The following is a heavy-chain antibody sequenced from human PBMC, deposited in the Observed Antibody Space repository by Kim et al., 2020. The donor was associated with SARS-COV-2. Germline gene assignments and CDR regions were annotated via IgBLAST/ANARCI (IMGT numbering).Heavy chain of an antibody. D-gene: IGHD5-18*01. CDR3: ARGSLYSYGFDY. V-gene: IGHV3-30*04. J-gene: IGHJ4*02. CDR1: GFTFSSYA. CDR2: ISYDGSNK. Sequence: GGSLRLSCAASGFTFSSYAMHWVRQAPGKGLEWVAVISYDGSNKYYADSVKGRFTISRDNSKNTLYLQMNSLRAEDTAVYYCARGSLYSYGFDYWGQGTL.